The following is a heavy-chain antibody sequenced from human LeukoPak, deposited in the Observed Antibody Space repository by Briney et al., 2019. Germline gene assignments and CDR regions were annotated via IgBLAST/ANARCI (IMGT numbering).Heavy chain of an antibody. CDR3: ARDATPQYSSGWVFFDS. Sequence: PGGSLRLSCAASGFTFSSYEMNWVRQAPGKGLEWLSYITGSGSTINYVDSVKGRFTISRDNAKNSLYLQMNSLRAEDTAVYYCARDATPQYSSGWVFFDSWGQGTLVTVSS. CDR2: ITGSGSTI. J-gene: IGHJ4*02. CDR1: GFTFSSYE. D-gene: IGHD6-19*01. V-gene: IGHV3-48*03.